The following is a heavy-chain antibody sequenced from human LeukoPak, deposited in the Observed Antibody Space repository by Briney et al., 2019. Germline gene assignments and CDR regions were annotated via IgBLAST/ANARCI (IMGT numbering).Heavy chain of an antibody. CDR3: GTAVVGRQPTD. D-gene: IGHD1-26*01. CDR1: GYSFSDYY. V-gene: IGHV1-69-2*01. J-gene: IGHJ4*02. Sequence: ATVKLSCKSSGYSFSDYYIHWVQLAPGKGLEWMGRIDPEYGETIYSATFQDRVTITADTSIETSYMELRSLRSDDTAVYFCGTAVVGRQPTDWGQGTLVTVSS. CDR2: IDPEYGET.